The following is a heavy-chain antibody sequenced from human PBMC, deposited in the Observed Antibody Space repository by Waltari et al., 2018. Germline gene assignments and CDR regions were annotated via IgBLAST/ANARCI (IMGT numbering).Heavy chain of an antibody. Sequence: EVQLVESGGGLVQPGGSLRLSCAASGFTFSSYWMSWVRQAPGKGLELVANIKQDGSEKYYVDSVKGRFTISRDNAKNSLYLQMNSLRAEDTAVYYCARGGAGIAVSPFDIWGQGTMVTVSS. CDR1: GFTFSSYW. D-gene: IGHD6-19*01. CDR3: ARGGAGIAVSPFDI. J-gene: IGHJ3*02. CDR2: IKQDGSEK. V-gene: IGHV3-7*01.